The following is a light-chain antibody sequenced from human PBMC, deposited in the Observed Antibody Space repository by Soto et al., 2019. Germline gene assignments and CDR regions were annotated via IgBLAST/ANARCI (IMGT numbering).Light chain of an antibody. V-gene: IGKV3-20*01. CDR1: QRVSSTY. J-gene: IGKJ1*01. CDR3: QQYGSSPQT. CDR2: GAS. Sequence: EIVLTQSPGTLSLSPGERATLSCRASQRVSSTYLAWYQQKPGQAPRLLIYGASYRATGIPDRFSASGSGTDFTLTISRLEPEDFAVYYCQQYGSSPQTFGQGTKVEIK.